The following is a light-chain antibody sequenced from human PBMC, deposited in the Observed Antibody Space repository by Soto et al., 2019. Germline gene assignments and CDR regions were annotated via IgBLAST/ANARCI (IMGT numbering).Light chain of an antibody. Sequence: EVVLTQSPVTQSLSPGERATLSCRASQTVSNNYLAWYQQKPGQAPRLLIFGSSDRATGIPDRFSGSGSGTDFTLTISRLEPEDFAVYYCQQYGSSPPYTFGQGTKLEIK. V-gene: IGKV3-20*01. CDR3: QQYGSSPPYT. J-gene: IGKJ2*01. CDR1: QTVSNNY. CDR2: GSS.